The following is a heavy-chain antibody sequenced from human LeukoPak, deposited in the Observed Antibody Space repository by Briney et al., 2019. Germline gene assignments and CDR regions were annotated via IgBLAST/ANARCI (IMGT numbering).Heavy chain of an antibody. V-gene: IGHV4-30-4*01. D-gene: IGHD3-22*01. J-gene: IGHJ4*02. CDR3: ARNRDYYDSSGSLDY. CDR2: IYYSGST. Sequence: PSQTLSLTCTVSGGSISSGDYYWSWIRQPPGQGLEWIGYIYYSGSTYYNPSLKSRVTISVDTSKNQFSLKLSSVTAADTAVYYCARNRDYYDSSGSLDYWGQGTLVTVSS. CDR1: GGSISSGDYY.